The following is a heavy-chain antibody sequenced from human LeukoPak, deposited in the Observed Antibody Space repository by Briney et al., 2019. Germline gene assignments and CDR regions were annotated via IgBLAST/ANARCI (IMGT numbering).Heavy chain of an antibody. V-gene: IGHV4-30-4*01. CDR2: IYYSGST. D-gene: IGHD6-13*01. CDR1: GGSISSGDYY. Sequence: PSETLSLTCTVSGGSISSGDYYWSWIRQPPGKGLEWIGYIYYSGSTYYNPSLKSRVTISVDTSKNQFSLKLSSVTAADTAVYYCARDSASGTHYYYMDVWGKGTTVTVSS. CDR3: ARDSASGTHYYYMDV. J-gene: IGHJ6*03.